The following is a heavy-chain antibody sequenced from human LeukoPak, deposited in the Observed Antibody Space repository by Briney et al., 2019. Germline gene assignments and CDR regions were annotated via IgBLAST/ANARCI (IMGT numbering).Heavy chain of an antibody. CDR2: IRSNGETV. CDR1: GFTVSSNY. CDR3: VKGQELDDGVFDS. V-gene: IGHV3-23*01. D-gene: IGHD1-1*01. Sequence: PGGSLRLSCAASGFTVSSNYMSWVRQAPGKGLEWVSAIRSNGETVYNADSVKGRFTISRDNSRQTLFLQMSSLRVEDTATYYCVKGQELDDGVFDSWGQGTLVTVSS. J-gene: IGHJ4*02.